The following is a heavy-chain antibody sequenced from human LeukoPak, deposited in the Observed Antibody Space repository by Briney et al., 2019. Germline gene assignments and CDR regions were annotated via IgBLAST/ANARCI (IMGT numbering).Heavy chain of an antibody. CDR3: SRDPGRGFDS. V-gene: IGHV3-7*01. CDR2: IKEDGRQK. D-gene: IGHD1-14*01. CDR1: GFTFSTYW. Sequence: PGGSLRLSCAASGFTFSTYWMTWVRQAPGKGLEWVANIKEDGRQKYYVESVKGRFTISRDQAKNSVYLQMNSLRTEDTAVYYCSRDPGRGFDSWGQGTLVTVSA. J-gene: IGHJ4*02.